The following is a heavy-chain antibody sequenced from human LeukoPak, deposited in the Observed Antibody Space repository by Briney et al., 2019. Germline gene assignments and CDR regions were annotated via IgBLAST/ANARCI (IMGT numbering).Heavy chain of an antibody. J-gene: IGHJ4*02. Sequence: GGSPRLSCAASGFTFSGSWMHWVRQAPGQGLVWVSRINTDGTTINYADSVKGRFTISRDNAKNTLYLQMHSLTAEDTAVYYCATAGNYRFDYWGQGILVTVSS. CDR3: ATAGNYRFDY. V-gene: IGHV3-74*01. CDR1: GFTFSGSW. D-gene: IGHD5-24*01. CDR2: INTDGTTI.